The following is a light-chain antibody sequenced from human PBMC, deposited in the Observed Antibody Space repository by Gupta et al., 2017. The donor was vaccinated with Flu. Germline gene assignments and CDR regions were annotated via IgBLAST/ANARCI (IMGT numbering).Light chain of an antibody. J-gene: IGLJ2*01. Sequence: SITISCIRIIPDVSTHHYVSCYQHYPGKAPKVLIYEVNHRTSGVSDRFSGSKSGSTASLTISGLLPADEADYFCSSYTTNILVFGGGTKLTVL. CDR1: IPDVSTHHY. V-gene: IGLV2-14*01. CDR2: EVN. CDR3: SSYTTNILV.